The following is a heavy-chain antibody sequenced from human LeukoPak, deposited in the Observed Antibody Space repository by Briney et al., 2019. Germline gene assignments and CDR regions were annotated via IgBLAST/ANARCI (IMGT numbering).Heavy chain of an antibody. Sequence: PSETLSLTCTVSGGSISSYYWSWIRQPPGKGLEWIGYIYYSGSTNYNPSLKSRVTISVDTSKNQFSLKLSSVTAADTAVYYCARDAPVTTAGEGAFDIWGQGTMVTVSS. J-gene: IGHJ3*02. V-gene: IGHV4-59*01. D-gene: IGHD4-17*01. CDR3: ARDAPVTTAGEGAFDI. CDR1: GGSISSYY. CDR2: IYYSGST.